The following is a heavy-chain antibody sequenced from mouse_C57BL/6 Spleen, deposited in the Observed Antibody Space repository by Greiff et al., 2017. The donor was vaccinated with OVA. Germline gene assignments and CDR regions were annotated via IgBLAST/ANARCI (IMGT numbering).Heavy chain of an antibody. CDR3: APGEGSFAD. CDR1: GFNINDYY. CDR2: IDPEDGET. Sequence: EVQLLEPGAELVKPGASVKLSCTASGFNINDYYMHWVKQRTEQGLEWIGRIDPEDGETKYAPKFQGKATITADTSSNTAYLQLSSLTSEDTAVYYCAPGEGSFADWGQGTLVTVSA. D-gene: IGHD4-1*01. J-gene: IGHJ3*01. V-gene: IGHV14-2*01.